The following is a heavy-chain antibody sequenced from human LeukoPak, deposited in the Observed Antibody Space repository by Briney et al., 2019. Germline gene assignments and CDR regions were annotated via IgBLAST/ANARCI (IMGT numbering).Heavy chain of an antibody. J-gene: IGHJ4*02. Sequence: PGGSLRLSCAASGFTFSTYGMHWVRQAPGKGLEWVAVILLDGNNKYYADSVRGRFTISRDNSKNTLYLQMNSLRDEDTAVYYCAKDAEHSSGWYPGNWGQGTLVIVSS. CDR2: ILLDGNNK. CDR3: AKDAEHSSGWYPGN. D-gene: IGHD6-13*01. CDR1: GFTFSTYG. V-gene: IGHV3-30*18.